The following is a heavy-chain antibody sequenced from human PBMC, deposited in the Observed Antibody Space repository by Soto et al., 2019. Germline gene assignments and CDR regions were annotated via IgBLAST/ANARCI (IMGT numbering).Heavy chain of an antibody. J-gene: IGHJ1*01. Sequence: QVQLVQSVAEVKKPGSSVKVSCKASGGTFSSYAISWVRQAPGQGLEWMGGIIPIFGTANYAQKFQGRVTITADESKSTAYMELSSMRSEDTAVYYCARDNHDYGDRGYFQHWGQGTLVTVSS. CDR3: ARDNHDYGDRGYFQH. CDR2: IIPIFGTA. V-gene: IGHV1-69*01. CDR1: GGTFSSYA. D-gene: IGHD4-17*01.